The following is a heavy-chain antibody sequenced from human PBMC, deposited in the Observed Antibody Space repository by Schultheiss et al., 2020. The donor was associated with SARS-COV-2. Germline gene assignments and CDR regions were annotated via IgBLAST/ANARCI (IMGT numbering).Heavy chain of an antibody. CDR2: ISSSSSTI. D-gene: IGHD5-12*01. CDR1: GFTFSSYA. Sequence: GGSLRLSCAASGFTFSSYAMSWVRQAPGKGLEWVSYISSSSSTIYYADSVKGRFTISRDNAKNSLYLQMNSLRDEDTAVYYCARYVDSRDYYYYGMDVWGQGTTVTVSS. V-gene: IGHV3-48*02. CDR3: ARYVDSRDYYYYGMDV. J-gene: IGHJ6*02.